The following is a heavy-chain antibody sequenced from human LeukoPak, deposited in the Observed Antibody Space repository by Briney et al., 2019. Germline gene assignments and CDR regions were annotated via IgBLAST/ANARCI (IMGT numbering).Heavy chain of an antibody. V-gene: IGHV4-38-2*02. CDR2: ISHSGST. J-gene: IGHJ4*02. Sequence: SETLSLTCTVSAYSISSGYYWGWIRQPPGKGLEWIGSISHSGSTYYNPSLKNRVTISVDTSRSQFSLKLSSVTAADTAVYYCARGVGSAYYYNRYYFDYWGQGTLLTVSS. D-gene: IGHD3-22*01. CDR1: AYSISSGYY. CDR3: ARGVGSAYYYNRYYFDY.